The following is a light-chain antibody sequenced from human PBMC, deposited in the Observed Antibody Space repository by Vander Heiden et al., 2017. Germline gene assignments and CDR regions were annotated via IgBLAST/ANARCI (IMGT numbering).Light chain of an antibody. CDR3: LLYYGGARDV. V-gene: IGLV7-43*01. J-gene: IGLJ1*01. CDR1: MAADTMGYY. Sequence: QSVVTQEPPLTVSPGGTVTLTLASIMAADTMGYYPNWFHQKPGQAPRALIYSTSNKPSWTPARVAASLRGGKAALTLSGLQPEDEAEYYCLLYYGGARDVFGTGTKVTVL. CDR2: STS.